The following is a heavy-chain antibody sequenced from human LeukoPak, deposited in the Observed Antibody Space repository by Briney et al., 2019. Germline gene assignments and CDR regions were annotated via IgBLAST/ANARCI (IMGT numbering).Heavy chain of an antibody. Sequence: PSETLSLTCAVYGGSFSGYYWSWIRQPPGKGVEWIGEINHSGSTNYNPSLKSRVTISVDTSKNQFSLKLSSVTAADTAVYYCASRSSSHNWSDPWGQGTLVTVSS. V-gene: IGHV4-34*01. D-gene: IGHD2-2*01. CDR2: INHSGST. CDR3: ASRSSSHNWSDP. CDR1: GGSFSGYY. J-gene: IGHJ5*02.